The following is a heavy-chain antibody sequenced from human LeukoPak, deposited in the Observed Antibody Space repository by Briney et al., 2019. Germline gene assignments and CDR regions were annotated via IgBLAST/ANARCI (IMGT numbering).Heavy chain of an antibody. Sequence: SETLSLTCSVSADSITMYYWTWLRQPPGKGLEWIGYVDHTGSTNFHPSLNGRVSISRETTNNLFSLRLRSVTAADTAVYFCARGRVSSSTWYSTYYYYFYMDVWGKGTTVTVSS. CDR2: VDHTGST. J-gene: IGHJ6*03. V-gene: IGHV4-59*01. CDR3: ARGRVSSSTWYSTYYYYFYMDV. D-gene: IGHD1-1*01. CDR1: ADSITMYY.